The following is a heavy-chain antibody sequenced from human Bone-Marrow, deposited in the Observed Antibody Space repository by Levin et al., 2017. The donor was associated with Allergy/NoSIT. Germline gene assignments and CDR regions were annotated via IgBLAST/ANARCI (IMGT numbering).Heavy chain of an antibody. CDR2: IFYSGNT. J-gene: IGHJ4*02. CDR3: ARSVAGEFDY. Sequence: PSETLSLTCTVSGGSISGYYWSWVRQPPGKGLEWVGHIFYSGNTNYNPSLKSRVTISINTSKNQFSLNLTSVTAADTAFYYCARSVAGEFDYWGQGTLVTVSS. D-gene: IGHD3-10*01. V-gene: IGHV4-59*01. CDR1: GGSISGYY.